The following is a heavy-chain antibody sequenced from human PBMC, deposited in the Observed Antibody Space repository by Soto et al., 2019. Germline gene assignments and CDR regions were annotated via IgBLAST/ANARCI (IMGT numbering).Heavy chain of an antibody. CDR2: ISSSSSYI. CDR1: GFTFSSYS. Sequence: GGSLRLSCAASGFTFSSYSMNWVRQAPGKGLEWVSSISSSSSYIYYADSVKGRFTISRDNAKNSLYLQMNSLRAEDTAVYYCARLVYAIGRIDYWGQGTLVTVSS. CDR3: ARLVYAIGRIDY. D-gene: IGHD2-8*01. J-gene: IGHJ4*02. V-gene: IGHV3-21*01.